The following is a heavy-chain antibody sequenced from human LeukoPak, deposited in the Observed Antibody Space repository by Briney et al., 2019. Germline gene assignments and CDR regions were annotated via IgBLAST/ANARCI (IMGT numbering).Heavy chain of an antibody. CDR3: AKEVDCPSDCLFFHS. V-gene: IGHV3-43*01. Sequence: SGGSLRLSCAASGFTFDRFTIHWVRRTPGQGLEWVSLINRRGHTFYADSVKGRFTISRANSRNSVVLQMNGLRPEHTALYHCAKEVDCPSDCLFFHSWGQGTLVTVSS. D-gene: IGHD2-21*02. J-gene: IGHJ4*02. CDR2: INRRGHT. CDR1: GFTFDRFT.